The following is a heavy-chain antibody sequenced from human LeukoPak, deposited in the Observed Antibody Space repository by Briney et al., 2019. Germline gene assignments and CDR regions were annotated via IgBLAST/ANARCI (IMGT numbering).Heavy chain of an antibody. V-gene: IGHV3-21*01. CDR1: GFTFSSYS. CDR3: ARGEAVAGLYYGMDV. J-gene: IGHJ6*02. CDR2: ISSSSSYI. Sequence: GGSLRLYCAASGFTFSSYSMNWVRQAPGKGLEWVSSISSSSSYIYYADSVKGRFTISRDNAKNSLYLQMNSLRAEDTAVYYCARGEAVAGLYYGMDVWGQGTTVTVSS. D-gene: IGHD6-19*01.